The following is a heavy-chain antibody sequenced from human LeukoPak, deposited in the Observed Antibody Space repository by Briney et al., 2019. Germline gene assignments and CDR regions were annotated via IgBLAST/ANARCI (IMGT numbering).Heavy chain of an antibody. CDR2: VSDSSDV. Sequence: PGGSLRLSCAASGFTFSTYTMNWVRQAPGKGLEWVSAVSDSSDVHYSGSVKGRFTISKDNARHSLYLQMNSLRDEDTAVYYCARDGLHTGHFDYWGQGTLVTVSS. CDR3: ARDGLHTGHFDY. CDR1: GFTFSTYT. J-gene: IGHJ4*02. V-gene: IGHV3-48*02. D-gene: IGHD2-21*01.